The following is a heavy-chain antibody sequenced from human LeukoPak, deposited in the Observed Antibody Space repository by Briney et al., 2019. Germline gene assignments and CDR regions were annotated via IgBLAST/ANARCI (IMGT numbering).Heavy chain of an antibody. Sequence: GRSLRLSCAASGFTFSSYAVHWVRQAPGKGLEWVAVISYDGSNKYYADSVKGRFTISRDNSKNTLYLQMNSLRAEDTAVYYCARDLVRGVRDIDYWGQGTLVTVSS. CDR3: ARDLVRGVRDIDY. V-gene: IGHV3-30*04. CDR2: ISYDGSNK. D-gene: IGHD3-10*01. J-gene: IGHJ4*02. CDR1: GFTFSSYA.